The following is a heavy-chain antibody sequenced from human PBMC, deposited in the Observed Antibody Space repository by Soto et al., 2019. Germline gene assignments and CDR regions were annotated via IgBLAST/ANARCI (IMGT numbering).Heavy chain of an antibody. CDR3: AVAVAGPTAIGY. Sequence: EVQLVESGGGLVQPGGSLRLSCAASGFTFSSYWMHWVRQAPGKGLVWVSRINSDGSSTSYADSVKGRFTISRDNAKNTLDLKMTSLRAEDTAVYYCAVAVAGPTAIGYWGQGTLVTVSS. J-gene: IGHJ4*02. CDR2: INSDGSST. CDR1: GFTFSSYW. D-gene: IGHD6-19*01. V-gene: IGHV3-74*01.